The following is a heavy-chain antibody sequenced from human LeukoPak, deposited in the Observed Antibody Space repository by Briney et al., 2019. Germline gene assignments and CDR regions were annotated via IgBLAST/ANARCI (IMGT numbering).Heavy chain of an antibody. CDR2: INPSVGST. V-gene: IGHV1-46*01. D-gene: IGHD2-21*02. CDR3: ARDRGSKRVAYGGGVCYIGFFDL. Sequence: ASVQVSCKASGYTLTSYYMHWVGQAPGQGLEWMGIINPSVGSTSYAQKFQGRVTMPKHTSTSTINMHLSSLRSEDTAVYYFARDRGSKRVAYGGGVCYIGFFDLGGGGTLVTVP. CDR1: GYTLTSYY. J-gene: IGHJ2*01.